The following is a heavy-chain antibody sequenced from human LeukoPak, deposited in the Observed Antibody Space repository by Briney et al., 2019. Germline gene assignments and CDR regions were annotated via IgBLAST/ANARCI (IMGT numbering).Heavy chain of an antibody. V-gene: IGHV1-18*01. Sequence: ASVKVSCKASGYTFTSYGISWVRQAPGQGLEWMGWISAYNGNTNYAQKLQGRVTMTTDTSTSTAYMELRSLRSDDTAVYYCARSRVLRYFDWLLVVGGDNDAFDTWGQGTMVTVSS. CDR2: ISAYNGNT. CDR1: GYTFTSYG. CDR3: ARSRVLRYFDWLLVVGGDNDAFDT. D-gene: IGHD3-9*01. J-gene: IGHJ3*02.